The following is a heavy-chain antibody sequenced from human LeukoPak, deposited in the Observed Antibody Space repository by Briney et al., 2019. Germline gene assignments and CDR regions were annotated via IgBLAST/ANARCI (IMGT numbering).Heavy chain of an antibody. V-gene: IGHV3-7*04. Sequence: GGAPRLFLAAFGITLSIYWMRLVRQAPGKRLELVANIKEDGRDHYFLVSVHGRFTTSRVNDQHSLFLQMDNLTADDTTVSYSARLYASGSYFGHWRQSTLVTVSS. J-gene: IGHJ4*02. CDR2: IKEDGRDH. CDR1: GITLSIYW. CDR3: ARLYASGSYFGH. D-gene: IGHD3-10*01.